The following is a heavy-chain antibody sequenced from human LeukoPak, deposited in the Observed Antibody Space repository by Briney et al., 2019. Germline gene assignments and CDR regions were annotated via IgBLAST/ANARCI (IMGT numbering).Heavy chain of an antibody. D-gene: IGHD2-8*01. CDR1: GGSFSGYY. Sequence: SETLSLTCAVYGGSFSGYYWSWIRQPPGKGLEWIGSIYYSGSTYYNPSLKSRVTISVDTSKNQFSLKLSSVTAADTAVYYCKCTRISDYYYYYMDVWGKGTTVTISS. CDR3: KCTRISDYYYYYMDV. CDR2: IYYSGST. V-gene: IGHV4-34*01. J-gene: IGHJ6*03.